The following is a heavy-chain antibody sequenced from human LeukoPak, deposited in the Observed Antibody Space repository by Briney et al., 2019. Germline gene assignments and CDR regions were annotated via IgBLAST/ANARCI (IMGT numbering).Heavy chain of an antibody. CDR1: GVSFSGFY. CDR2: VNHSGTT. D-gene: IGHD4-17*01. J-gene: IGHJ4*02. CDR3: ARNRQGDDYGDYAADY. Sequence: SETLSLTCAVYGVSFSGFYWSWIRQPPGKGLEWFGEVNHSGTTNYNPSLKSRTTTSVTNTNMQYSQKITFVTAADTAVYYCARNRQGDDYGDYAADYWGQGTQVTVSS. V-gene: IGHV4-34*01.